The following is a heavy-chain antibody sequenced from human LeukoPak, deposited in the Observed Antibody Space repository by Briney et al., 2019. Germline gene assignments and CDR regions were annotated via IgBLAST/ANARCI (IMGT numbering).Heavy chain of an antibody. V-gene: IGHV4-31*03. CDR1: GGSISSGGYY. CDR2: IYYSGST. D-gene: IGHD6-6*01. CDR3: ARGGAARLHFQN. Sequence: SETLSLTCTVSGGSISSGGYYWSWIRQHPGTGLEWIGYIYYSGSTYYNPSLKSRVTISVDTSKNQFSLNLNSVTAADTAVYYCARGGAARLHFQNWGQGTLVTVSS. J-gene: IGHJ1*01.